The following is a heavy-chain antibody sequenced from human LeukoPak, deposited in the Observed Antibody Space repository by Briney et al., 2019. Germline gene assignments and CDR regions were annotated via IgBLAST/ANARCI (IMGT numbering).Heavy chain of an antibody. Sequence: SVKVSCKASGGTFSSYAISWVRQAPGQGLEWMGRIIPILGIANYAQKFQGRVTITTDESTSTAYMELSSLRSEDTAVYYCASSYCSSTSCRKSYYYYYMDVWGKGTTVTVSS. J-gene: IGHJ6*03. CDR1: GGTFSSYA. D-gene: IGHD2-2*01. CDR2: IIPILGIA. CDR3: ASSYCSSTSCRKSYYYYYMDV. V-gene: IGHV1-69*04.